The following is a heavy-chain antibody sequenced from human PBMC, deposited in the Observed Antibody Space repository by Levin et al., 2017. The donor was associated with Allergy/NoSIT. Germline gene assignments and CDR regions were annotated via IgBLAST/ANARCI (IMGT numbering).Heavy chain of an antibody. CDR2: IKSKTDGGTT. D-gene: IGHD3-9*01. CDR3: TTDRGTYGYDILTGYYFVGG. V-gene: IGHV3-15*01. CDR1: GFTFSNAW. Sequence: GESLKISCAASGFTFSNAWMSWVRQAPGKGLEWVGRIKSKTDGGTTDYAAPVKGRFTISRDDSKNTLYLQMNSLKTEDTAVYYCTTDRGTYGYDILTGYYFVGGWGQGTLVTVSS. J-gene: IGHJ4*02.